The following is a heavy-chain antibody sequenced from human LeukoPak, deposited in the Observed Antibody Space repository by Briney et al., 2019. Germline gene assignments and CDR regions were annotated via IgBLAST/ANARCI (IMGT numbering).Heavy chain of an antibody. J-gene: IGHJ4*02. CDR1: GFTFSSYA. CDR3: AKVPAAGTFLFDY. V-gene: IGHV3-23*01. Sequence: GGSLRLSCAASGFTFSSYAMSWVRQAPRKGLEWVSAISGSGGSTYYADSVKGRFTISRDNSKNTLYLQMNSLRAEDTAVYYCAKVPAAGTFLFDYWGQGTLVTVSS. D-gene: IGHD6-13*01. CDR2: ISGSGGST.